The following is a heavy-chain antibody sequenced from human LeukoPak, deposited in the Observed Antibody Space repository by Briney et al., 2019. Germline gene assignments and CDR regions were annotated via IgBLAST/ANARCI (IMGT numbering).Heavy chain of an antibody. Sequence: PGGSLRLSCAASGFTFSSYAMSWVRQAPGKGLEWVSAISGSGGSTYYADSVKGRFTISRDNAKNSLYLQMNSLRAEDTAVYYCARVSHYYNSSGYYYDPSYYFDYWGRGTLVTVSS. CDR2: ISGSGGST. J-gene: IGHJ4*02. D-gene: IGHD3-22*01. CDR3: ARVSHYYNSSGYYYDPSYYFDY. CDR1: GFTFSSYA. V-gene: IGHV3-23*01.